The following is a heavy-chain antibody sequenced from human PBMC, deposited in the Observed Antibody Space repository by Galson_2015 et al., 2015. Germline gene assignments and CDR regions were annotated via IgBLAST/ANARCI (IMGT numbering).Heavy chain of an antibody. D-gene: IGHD2-21*02. CDR2: LSHTGSSI. CDR3: AKDRRAVVMSAIDY. V-gene: IGHV3-23*01. J-gene: IGHJ4*02. Sequence: SLRLSCAASGFTVTSNYMSRVRRAPGKGLEWVSALSHTGSSIYYADSVKGRFTISRDNSKNTLYLHLNSLRADDTAVYYCAKDRRAVVMSAIDYWGQGTQVTVSS. CDR1: GFTVTSNY.